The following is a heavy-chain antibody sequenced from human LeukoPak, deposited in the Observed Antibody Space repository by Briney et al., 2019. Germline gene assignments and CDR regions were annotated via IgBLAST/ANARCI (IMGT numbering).Heavy chain of an antibody. Sequence: GGSLRLSCAASGFTFSSSAMSWVRQVRGKGLEWVSGISASGGSTSYADSVRGRFTISRDNSKNTLYVQVNSLGAEDTAVYYCAEGGKWDVTPFDYWGQGTLVTVSS. CDR1: GFTFSSSA. J-gene: IGHJ4*02. D-gene: IGHD1-26*01. CDR3: AEGGKWDVTPFDY. V-gene: IGHV3-23*01. CDR2: ISASGGST.